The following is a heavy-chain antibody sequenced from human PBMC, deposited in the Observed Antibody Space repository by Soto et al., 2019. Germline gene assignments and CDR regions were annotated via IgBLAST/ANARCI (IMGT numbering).Heavy chain of an antibody. D-gene: IGHD2-15*01. J-gene: IGHJ5*02. Sequence: PSETLSLTCAVSGGSISSGGYSWSWIRQPPGKGLEWIGYIYHSGSTYYNPSLKSRVTISVDRSKNQFSLKLSSVTAADTAVYYCARGGRDWFDPWGQGTLVTVSS. CDR3: ARGGRDWFDP. V-gene: IGHV4-30-2*01. CDR2: IYHSGST. CDR1: GGSISSGGYS.